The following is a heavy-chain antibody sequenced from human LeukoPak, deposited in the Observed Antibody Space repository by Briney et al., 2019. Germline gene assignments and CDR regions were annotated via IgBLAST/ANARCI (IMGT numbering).Heavy chain of an antibody. J-gene: IGHJ4*02. CDR1: GYTFTSYY. CDR2: INPSGGST. V-gene: IGHV1-46*01. Sequence: ASVKVSCKASGYTFTSYYMHWVRQAPGQGLEWMGIINPSGGSTSYAQKFQGRVTMTTDTSTSTAYMELRSLRSDDTAVYYCARDRDFWSGYYIGDYWGQGTLVTVSS. CDR3: ARDRDFWSGYYIGDY. D-gene: IGHD3-3*01.